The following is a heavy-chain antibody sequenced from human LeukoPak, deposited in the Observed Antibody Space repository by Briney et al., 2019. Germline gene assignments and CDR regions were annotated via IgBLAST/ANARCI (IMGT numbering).Heavy chain of an antibody. CDR3: ATRLGELSRTYYYYYYMDV. Sequence: SETLSLTCTVSGGSISSSSYYWGWIRQPPGTGLEWIGSIYYSGSTYYNPSLKSRVTISVDTSKNQFSLKLSSVTAADTAVYYYATRLGELSRTYYYYYYMDVWGKGTTVTISS. CDR1: GGSISSSSYY. V-gene: IGHV4-39*01. CDR2: IYYSGST. D-gene: IGHD3-16*02. J-gene: IGHJ6*03.